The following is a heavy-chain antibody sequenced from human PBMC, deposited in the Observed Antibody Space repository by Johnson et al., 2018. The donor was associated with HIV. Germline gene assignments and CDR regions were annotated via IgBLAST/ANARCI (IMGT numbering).Heavy chain of an antibody. CDR1: GFTFSNAW. D-gene: IGHD5-12*01. V-gene: IGHV3-30*02. CDR3: AKERRGLDAFDI. CDR2: IRYDGSNK. J-gene: IGHJ3*02. Sequence: QVQLVESGGGLVKPGGSLRLSCAASGFTFSNAWMSWVRQAPGKGLEWVAFIRYDGSNKYYADSVKGRFTISRDNSKNTLYLQMNSLRAEDTALYYCAKERRGLDAFDIWGQGTVVTVSS.